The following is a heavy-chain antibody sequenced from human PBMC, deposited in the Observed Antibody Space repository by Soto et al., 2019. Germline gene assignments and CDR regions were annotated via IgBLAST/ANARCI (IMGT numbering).Heavy chain of an antibody. CDR3: ARSDDIYAFDI. D-gene: IGHD3-9*01. J-gene: IGHJ3*02. V-gene: IGHV1-2*04. Sequence: QAHGQGLEWMGWINPNSGGTNYAQKFQGWVTMTRDTSISTAYMELSRLRSDDTAVYYSARSDDIYAFDIWGQGTMVTVSS. CDR2: INPNSGGT.